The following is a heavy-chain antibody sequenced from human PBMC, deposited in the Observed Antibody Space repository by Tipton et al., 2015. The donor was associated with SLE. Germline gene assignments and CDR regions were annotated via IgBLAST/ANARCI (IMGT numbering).Heavy chain of an antibody. D-gene: IGHD2-8*01. CDR1: GFTFSTFG. CDR3: AKKSSGSMSTAMDV. V-gene: IGHV3-23*03. Sequence: SLRLSCAASGFTFSTFGMSWVRQAPGKGLEWVSVIYSGGSSYYAESVKGRFTISRDNSKTTLYLQMSSLRAEDTAVYYCAKKSSGSMSTAMDVWGHGTTVSVSS. CDR2: IYSGGSS. J-gene: IGHJ6*02.